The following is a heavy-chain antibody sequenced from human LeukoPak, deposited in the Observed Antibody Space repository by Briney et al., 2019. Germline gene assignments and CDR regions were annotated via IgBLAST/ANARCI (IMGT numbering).Heavy chain of an antibody. J-gene: IGHJ5*02. V-gene: IGHV4-34*01. CDR3: ASLPGYCSGGSCYGVWFDP. Sequence: PSETLSLTCAVYGGSFSGYYWSWIRQPPGKGLEWIGEINHSGSTNYNPSLKSRVTISVDTSKNRFSLKLSSVTAADTAVYYCASLPGYCSGGSCYGVWFDPWGQGTLVTVSS. CDR2: INHSGST. D-gene: IGHD2-15*01. CDR1: GGSFSGYY.